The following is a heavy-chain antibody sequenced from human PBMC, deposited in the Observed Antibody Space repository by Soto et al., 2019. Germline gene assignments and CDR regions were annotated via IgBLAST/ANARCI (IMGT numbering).Heavy chain of an antibody. D-gene: IGHD6-19*01. V-gene: IGHV3-74*01. CDR1: GFTFSSYW. CDR2: INSDGSST. CDR3: ARVSGIAVAGPGRFDY. J-gene: IGHJ4*02. Sequence: GGSLRLSCAASGFTFSSYWMHWVRQAPGKGLVWVSRINSDGSSTSYADSVKGRFTISRDNAKNTLYLQMNSLRAEDTAVYYCARVSGIAVAGPGRFDYWGQGTMCTVS.